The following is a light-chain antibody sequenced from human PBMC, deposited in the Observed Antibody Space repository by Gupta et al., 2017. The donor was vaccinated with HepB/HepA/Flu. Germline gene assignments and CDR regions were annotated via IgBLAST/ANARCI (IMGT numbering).Light chain of an antibody. CDR3: QTWGTGIRV. CDR1: SGHSSDA. V-gene: IGLV4-69*01. J-gene: IGLJ3*02. Sequence: QLVLTQSPSASASLGASVKLTCTLSSGHSSDAIAWHQQQPEKGPRYLMKLNSDGSHSKGDGIPDRFSGSGSGAALYLTISSLQAEDEDDYYCQTWGTGIRVFGGGTKLTVL. CDR2: LNSDGSH.